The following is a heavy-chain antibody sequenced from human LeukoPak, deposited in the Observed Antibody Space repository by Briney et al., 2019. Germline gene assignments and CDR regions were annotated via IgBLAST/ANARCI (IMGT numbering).Heavy chain of an antibody. CDR3: AKEKGWELLRSYIDF. D-gene: IGHD1-26*01. Sequence: TGGSLRLSCAVSGFTFSSYGMHWVRQAPGKGLQWVAVISFDGTNTVYLDSVKGRFTISRDNSKNTLYLQMNSLTSEDTATYYCAKEKGWELLRSYIDFWGQGTLVTVYS. V-gene: IGHV3-30*18. CDR2: ISFDGTNT. J-gene: IGHJ4*02. CDR1: GFTFSSYG.